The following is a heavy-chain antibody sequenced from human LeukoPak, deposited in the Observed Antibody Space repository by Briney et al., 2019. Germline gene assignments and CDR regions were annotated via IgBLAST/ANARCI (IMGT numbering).Heavy chain of an antibody. J-gene: IGHJ4*02. V-gene: IGHV5-51*01. CDR2: IYPGDSDT. CDR1: GCSFTSYW. CDR3: ARRKYYYDSSGYSPVYFDY. D-gene: IGHD3-22*01. Sequence: GESLKISCKGSGCSFTSYWIGWVRQMPGKGLEWMGIIYPGDSDTRYSPSFQGQVTISADKSISTAYLQWSSLKASDTAMYYCARRKYYYDSSGYSPVYFDYWGQGTLSPSPQ.